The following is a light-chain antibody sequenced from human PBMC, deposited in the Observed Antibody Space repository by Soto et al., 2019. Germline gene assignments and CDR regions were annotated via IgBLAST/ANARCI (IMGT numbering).Light chain of an antibody. CDR1: QSLNY. J-gene: IGKJ5*01. CDR3: QQANSFPIT. V-gene: IGKV1-12*01. Sequence: IHMSHSPSSVSASVLYRVTITFLSIQSLNYLSLYQHKPVKAPKLLIYEATNLQSRVPPRFSGSGSGTDFTLTISSLQPEDFATYFCQQANSFPITFGQGTRLEIK. CDR2: EAT.